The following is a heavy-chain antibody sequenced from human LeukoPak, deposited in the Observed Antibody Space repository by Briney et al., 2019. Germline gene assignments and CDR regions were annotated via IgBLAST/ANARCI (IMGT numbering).Heavy chain of an antibody. D-gene: IGHD2-2*01. CDR3: ARASEPLVVVPAATYYFNY. V-gene: IGHV4-34*01. CDR2: INHSGST. J-gene: IGHJ4*02. Sequence: GSLRLSYAASGFTFSSYSMNWIRQPPGKGLEWIGEINHSGSTNYNPSLKSRVTISVDTSKNQFSLKLSSVTAADTAVYYCARASEPLVVVPAATYYFNYWGQGTLVTVSS. CDR1: GFTFSSYS.